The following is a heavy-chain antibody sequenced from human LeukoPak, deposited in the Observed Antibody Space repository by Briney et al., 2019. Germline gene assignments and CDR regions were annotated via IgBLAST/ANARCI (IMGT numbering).Heavy chain of an antibody. V-gene: IGHV3-11*04. CDR2: VTSSGGHM. CDR3: ARVARYGDYIGGSDY. D-gene: IGHD4-17*01. CDR1: GFIFSDHY. J-gene: IGHJ4*02. Sequence: GSLRLSCAASGFIFSDHYMTWIRQAPGKGLEWVSYVTSSGGHMYYADSAKGRFTISRDNAKNSLDLQMNSLRAEDTAVYYCARVARYGDYIGGSDYWGQGALVTVSS.